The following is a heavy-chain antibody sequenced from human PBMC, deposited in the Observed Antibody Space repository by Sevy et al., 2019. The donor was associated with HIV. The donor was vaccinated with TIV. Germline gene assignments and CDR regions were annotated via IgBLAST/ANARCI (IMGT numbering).Heavy chain of an antibody. J-gene: IGHJ4*02. Sequence: GGSLRLSCSASGFTFRSYAMHWVRQAPGKGLEWVAVFSYDGTNTHYADSVKGRFTISRDNSRNTLYLQMDSLGPEDTAVYYCLGYCSPNICRFAYWGQGTLVTVSS. CDR3: LGYCSPNICRFAY. D-gene: IGHD2-15*01. V-gene: IGHV3-30*03. CDR1: GFTFRSYA. CDR2: FSYDGTNT.